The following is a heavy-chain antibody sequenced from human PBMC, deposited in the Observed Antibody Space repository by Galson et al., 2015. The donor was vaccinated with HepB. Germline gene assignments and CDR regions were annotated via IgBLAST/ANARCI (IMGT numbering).Heavy chain of an antibody. CDR2: TYYRSKWYN. CDR1: GDSVSSNSAA. V-gene: IGHV6-1*01. J-gene: IGHJ6*03. CDR3: ARDPRYCSSTSCYGGTYYYYYYMDV. D-gene: IGHD2-2*01. Sequence: CAISGDSVSSNSAAWNWIRQSPSRGLEWLGRTYYRSKWYNDYAVSVKSRITINPDTSKNQFSLQLNSVTPEDTAVYYCARDPRYCSSTSCYGGTYYYYYYMDVWGKGNPGHRLL.